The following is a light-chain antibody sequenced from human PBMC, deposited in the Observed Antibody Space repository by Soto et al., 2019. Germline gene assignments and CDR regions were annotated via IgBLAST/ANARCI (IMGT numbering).Light chain of an antibody. Sequence: QLVLTQSPSASASLGASVNLTCTLSSGHSSYAIAWHQQQPEKGPRYLMKVNSDGSHNKGDGIPDRFSGSSSGAERSLTISSLQSEDEADYYCQTWGTGIQVFGGGTKLTVL. CDR1: SGHSSYA. V-gene: IGLV4-69*01. J-gene: IGLJ2*01. CDR2: VNSDGSH. CDR3: QTWGTGIQV.